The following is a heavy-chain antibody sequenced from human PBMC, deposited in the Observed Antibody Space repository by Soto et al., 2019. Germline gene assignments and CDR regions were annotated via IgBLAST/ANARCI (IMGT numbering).Heavy chain of an antibody. CDR2: ISYSGST. CDR3: ARRQLRFFDSYGLDV. V-gene: IGHV4-39*01. D-gene: IGHD3-9*01. J-gene: IGHJ6*02. CDR1: GGSISSDSYY. Sequence: ETLSLTCTVSGGSISSDSYYWGWIRQSPEKGLEWIASISYSGSTYYNPTLKSRLIISVDTPKNQFSLNLSSVTAADTAVYYCARRQLRFFDSYGLDVWGQGTTVTVSS.